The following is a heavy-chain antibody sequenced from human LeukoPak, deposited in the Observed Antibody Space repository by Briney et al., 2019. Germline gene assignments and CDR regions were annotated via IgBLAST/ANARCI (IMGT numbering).Heavy chain of an antibody. CDR1: GFTFSSNS. V-gene: IGHV3-21*01. J-gene: IGHJ4*02. D-gene: IGHD3-10*01. Sequence: GGSLRLSCAASGFTFSSNSMNWVRQAPGKGLEWVSSISSSSSYIYYADSVKGRFTISRDNAKNSLYLQMNSLRAEDTAVYYCARGSGSYYNRLDYWGQGTLVTVSS. CDR3: ARGSGSYYNRLDY. CDR2: ISSSSSYI.